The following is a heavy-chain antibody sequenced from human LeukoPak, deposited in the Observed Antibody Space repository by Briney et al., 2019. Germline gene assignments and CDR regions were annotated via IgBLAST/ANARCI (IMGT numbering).Heavy chain of an antibody. CDR2: IYSGGST. V-gene: IGHV3-53*01. D-gene: IGHD3-16*01. J-gene: IGHJ4*02. CDR3: ARVFGDYFDY. Sequence: PGGPLRLSCAASGFTVSSNYMSWVRQAPETGLECVSVIYSGGSTYYADSVKGRFTITRDNSKNTLYLQMNSLRAEDTAVYYCARVFGDYFDYWGQGTLVTVSS. CDR1: GFTVSSNY.